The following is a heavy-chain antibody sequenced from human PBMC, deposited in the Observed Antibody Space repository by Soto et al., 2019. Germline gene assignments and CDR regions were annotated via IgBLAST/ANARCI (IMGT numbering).Heavy chain of an antibody. D-gene: IGHD6-19*01. V-gene: IGHV3-21*01. CDR2: ISSSTYI. CDR1: GLTFSTYN. CDR3: ARDSVALARDPIAY. Sequence: SGGSLRLSCAASGLTFSTYNMNWVRQAPGKGLEWVSSISSSTYIYYADSVKGRFTISRDNAKNSLYLQMNSLRAEDTAVYYCARDSVALARDPIAYWGQGTLVTVSS. J-gene: IGHJ4*02.